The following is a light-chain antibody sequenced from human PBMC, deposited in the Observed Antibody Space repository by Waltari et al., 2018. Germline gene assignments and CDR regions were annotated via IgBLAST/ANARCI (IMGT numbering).Light chain of an antibody. V-gene: IGLV6-57*04. CDR1: SGSIGRKY. CDR2: GNN. CDR3: QSYDSNNHVV. Sequence: NFMLTQQHSVSESPGKTVTISRTRNSGSIGRKYVQWYQQRPGSAPISVIYGNNQRPSGVPDRFSGSIDSSSNSASLTISGLKTEDEGDYFCQSYDSNNHVVFGGGTHLTVL. J-gene: IGLJ7*01.